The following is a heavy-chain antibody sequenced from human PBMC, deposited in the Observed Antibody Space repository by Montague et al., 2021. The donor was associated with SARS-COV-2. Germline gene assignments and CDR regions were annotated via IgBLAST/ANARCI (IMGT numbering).Heavy chain of an antibody. CDR3: AGAVSVRRAVNWFDP. CDR2: IYYSGGI. D-gene: IGHD3-10*01. J-gene: IGHJ5*02. V-gene: IGHV4-59*11. CDR1: GGSMSDHY. Sequence: SETLSLTCTVSGGSMSDHYWAWIRKPPGKGLEWLAYIYYSGGINSNASXXSRVSMSVDTSKDQFSLKLTSVTAADTAVYYCAGAVSVRRAVNWFDPWGQGTLVTVSS.